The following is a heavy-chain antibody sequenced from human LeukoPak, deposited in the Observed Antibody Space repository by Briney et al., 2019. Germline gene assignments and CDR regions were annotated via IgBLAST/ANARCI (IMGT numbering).Heavy chain of an antibody. CDR2: ISISGNTI. CDR3: ARDEHLDY. CDR1: GFTFSSYE. V-gene: IGHV3-48*03. Sequence: GGSLRLSCAASGFTFSSYEMNWVRQATGKGLEWVSYISISGNTIYYADSVKGRFTISRDNAKNSLYLQMNSLRAEDTAVYYCARDEHLDYWGQGTLVTVSS. J-gene: IGHJ4*02.